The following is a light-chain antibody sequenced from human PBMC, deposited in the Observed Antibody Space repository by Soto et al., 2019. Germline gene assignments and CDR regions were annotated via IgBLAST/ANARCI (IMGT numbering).Light chain of an antibody. Sequence: EIVLTQSPGTLSLSPGERATLSCRASQSVTNNQFAWFRQKPGQAPRLLIWGVSNRATGIPDRFSGSGSGTDFTLTISSLQSEDFAVYYCQQYNNWPPWTFGQGTKVDIK. CDR3: QQYNNWPPWT. J-gene: IGKJ1*01. CDR1: QSVTNN. V-gene: IGKV3D-15*01. CDR2: GVS.